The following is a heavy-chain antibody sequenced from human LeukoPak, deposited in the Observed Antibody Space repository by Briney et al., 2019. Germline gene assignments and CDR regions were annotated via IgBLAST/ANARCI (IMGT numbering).Heavy chain of an antibody. D-gene: IGHD6-19*01. Sequence: PSETLSLTCTVSGGSISSGSYYWSRIRQPAGKGLEWIGRIYTSGSTNYNPSLKSRVTISVDTSKNQFSLKLSSVTAADTAVYYCAREGGGNGWYTGSPYYFDYWGQGTLVTVSS. CDR3: AREGGGNGWYTGSPYYFDY. CDR1: GGSISSGSYY. J-gene: IGHJ4*02. CDR2: IYTSGST. V-gene: IGHV4-61*02.